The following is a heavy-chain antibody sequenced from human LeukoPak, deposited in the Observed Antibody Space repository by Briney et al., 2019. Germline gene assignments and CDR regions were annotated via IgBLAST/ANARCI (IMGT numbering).Heavy chain of an antibody. Sequence: SETLSLTCTVSGGSISSYYWSWIRQPAGKGLEWIGRIYPIGSTKYNPSLKSRVTISVDNSKNQFSLKLSSVTAADTAVYYCARPSIAPGPFDIWGQGTMVTVSS. CDR1: GGSISSYY. CDR2: IYPIGST. CDR3: ARPSIAPGPFDI. V-gene: IGHV4-4*07. J-gene: IGHJ3*02.